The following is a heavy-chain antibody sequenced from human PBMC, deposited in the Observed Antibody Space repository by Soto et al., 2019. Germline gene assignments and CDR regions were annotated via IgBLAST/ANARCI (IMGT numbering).Heavy chain of an antibody. CDR3: AREGYSGSYFDY. V-gene: IGHV3-33*01. J-gene: IGHJ4*02. Sequence: QVQLVESGGGVVQPGRPLRLSCAASGFTFSRYGMHWVRQAPGKGLEWVAVIWYDGSSKYYADSVKGRFTISRDNSKNTLYLQMNSLRAEDTAVYYCAREGYSGSYFDYWGQGTLVTVSS. D-gene: IGHD1-26*01. CDR2: IWYDGSSK. CDR1: GFTFSRYG.